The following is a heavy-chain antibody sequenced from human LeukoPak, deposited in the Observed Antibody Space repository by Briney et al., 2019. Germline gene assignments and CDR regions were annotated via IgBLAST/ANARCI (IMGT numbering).Heavy chain of an antibody. Sequence: SQTLSLTCAISGDSVSSNSAAWNWIRQSPSRGLEWLGRTYYRSKWYNDYAVSVKSRITINPDTSKNQFSLQLNSVTPEDTAVYYCARERVRPSTTGSALAFDIWGQGTMVTVSS. CDR2: TYYRSKWYN. CDR3: ARERVRPSTTGSALAFDI. D-gene: IGHD1-1*01. J-gene: IGHJ3*02. V-gene: IGHV6-1*01. CDR1: GDSVSSNSAA.